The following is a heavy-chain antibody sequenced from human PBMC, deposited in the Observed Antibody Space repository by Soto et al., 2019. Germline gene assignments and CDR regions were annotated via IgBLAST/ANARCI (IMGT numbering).Heavy chain of an antibody. CDR1: GFIFSYTW. V-gene: IGHV3-15*01. CDR3: HTGMGHDDRYGMDV. D-gene: IGHD2-8*01. Sequence: EVQLVESGGGLVKPGGSLRLSCAASGFIFSYTWMSWVRQAPGKGLEWVGRVKSKTDGGTTDYAAPVKGRFTISRDDSKNTLSLQMNSLKTEYTAVYYCHTGMGHDDRYGMDVWGQGTTVTVSS. J-gene: IGHJ6*02. CDR2: VKSKTDGGTT.